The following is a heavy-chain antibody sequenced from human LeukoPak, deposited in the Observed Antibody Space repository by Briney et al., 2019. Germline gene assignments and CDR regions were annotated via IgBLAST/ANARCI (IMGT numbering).Heavy chain of an antibody. Sequence: ASVKVSCKASGYTFTGYYMHWVRQAPGQGLEWMGWINPNSGGTNYAQKFQGRVTITADKSTSTAYMELSSLRSEDTAVYYCARADGDGSGSYFGYWGQGTLVTVSS. J-gene: IGHJ4*02. CDR3: ARADGDGSGSYFGY. V-gene: IGHV1-2*02. CDR2: INPNSGGT. D-gene: IGHD3-10*01. CDR1: GYTFTGYY.